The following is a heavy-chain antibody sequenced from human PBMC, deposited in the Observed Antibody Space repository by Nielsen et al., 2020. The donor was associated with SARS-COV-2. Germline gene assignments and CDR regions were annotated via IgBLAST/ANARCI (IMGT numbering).Heavy chain of an antibody. V-gene: IGHV3-7*01. J-gene: IGHJ4*02. CDR3: ARDPSAAAFGVFDY. Sequence: GESLKISCAASGFTFGSYWMSWVRQAPGKGLEWVANIKQDGSGKYYVDSVKGRFTISRDNAKNSLYLQMNSLRAEDTAVYYCARDPSAAAFGVFDYWGQGTLVTVSS. CDR1: GFTFGSYW. CDR2: IKQDGSGK. D-gene: IGHD3-10*01.